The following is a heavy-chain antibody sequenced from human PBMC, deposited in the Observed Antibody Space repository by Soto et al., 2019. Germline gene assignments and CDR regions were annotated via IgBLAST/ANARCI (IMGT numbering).Heavy chain of an antibody. CDR1: GFTFSSYA. V-gene: IGHV3-64*01. Sequence: EVQLVESGGGLVQPGGSLRLSCAASGFTFSSYAMHWVRQAPGKGLEYVSAISSNGGSTYYANSVKGRFTISRDNSKNTLYLQMGSLRAEDMAVYYCARDAGSRKQRPAYYFDYWGQGTLVTVSS. J-gene: IGHJ4*02. CDR3: ARDAGSRKQRPAYYFDY. CDR2: ISSNGGST. D-gene: IGHD6-25*01.